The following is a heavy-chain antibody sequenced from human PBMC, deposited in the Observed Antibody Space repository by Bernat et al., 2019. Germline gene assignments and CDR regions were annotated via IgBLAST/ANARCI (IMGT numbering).Heavy chain of an antibody. J-gene: IGHJ4*02. V-gene: IGHV1-18*01. CDR2: ISAYNGNT. CDR1: GYTFTSYG. D-gene: IGHD5-24*01. Sequence: QVQLVQSGAEVKKPGASLKVSCKASGYTFTSYGISWVRQAPGQGLEWMGWISAYNGNTNYAQKLQGRVTMTTDTSTSTAYMELRSLRSDDTAVYYCARDGRRWLQQTLNYFDYWGQGTLVTVSS. CDR3: ARDGRRWLQQTLNYFDY.